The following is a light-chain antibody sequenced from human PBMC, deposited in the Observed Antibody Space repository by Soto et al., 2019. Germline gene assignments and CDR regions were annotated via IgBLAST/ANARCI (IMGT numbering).Light chain of an antibody. J-gene: IGKJ1*01. CDR3: QQYNSSPWT. CDR1: ESVSTW. V-gene: IGKV1-5*01. Sequence: DIQMTQSPSTLSASVGDRVTITCRASESVSTWLAWYQQKPGKAPKFLIYDVSSLESGVPSSFSGSVSGTEFTLTISNLQPDDFATYYCQQYNSSPWTFGQGTKVEI. CDR2: DVS.